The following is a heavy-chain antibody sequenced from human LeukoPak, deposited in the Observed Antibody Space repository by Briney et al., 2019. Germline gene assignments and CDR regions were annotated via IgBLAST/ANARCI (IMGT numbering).Heavy chain of an antibody. J-gene: IGHJ4*02. CDR2: ISGSGGST. CDR1: GFTFSGYG. Sequence: GGTLRLSCAASGFTFSGYGMSWVRQAPGKGLEWVSAISGSGGSTYYADSVKGRFTISRDNSKNTLYLQMNSLRAEDTAVYYCAKETYYDSSRLLGYWGQGTLVTVSS. D-gene: IGHD3-22*01. CDR3: AKETYYDSSRLLGY. V-gene: IGHV3-23*01.